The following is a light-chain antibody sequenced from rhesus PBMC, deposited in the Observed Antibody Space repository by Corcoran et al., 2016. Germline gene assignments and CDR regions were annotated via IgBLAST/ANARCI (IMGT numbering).Light chain of an antibody. J-gene: IGKJ2*01. V-gene: IGKV1-28*02. CDR1: QGIGRY. Sequence: DIQMTQSPSSLSASVGDTVTITCRASQGIGRYLNWFQQKPGKAPKLLVYDASRLGSGVPSRFRGSGSGTDFTLTITSLQPEDFGTYSCLQHNSYPYSFGQETKVEIK. CDR3: LQHNSYPYS. CDR2: DAS.